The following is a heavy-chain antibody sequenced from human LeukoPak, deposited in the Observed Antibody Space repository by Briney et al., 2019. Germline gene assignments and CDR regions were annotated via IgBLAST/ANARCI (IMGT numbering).Heavy chain of an antibody. CDR2: IYYSGST. Sequence: SETLSLTCTVSGGSISSYYWSWIRQPPGKGLEWSGYIYYSGSTNYNPSLKSRVTISVDTSKNQFSLKLSSVTAADTAVYYCARARGDGDYDGWGQGTLVTVSS. D-gene: IGHD4-17*01. V-gene: IGHV4-59*01. CDR3: ARARGDGDYDG. J-gene: IGHJ4*02. CDR1: GGSISSYY.